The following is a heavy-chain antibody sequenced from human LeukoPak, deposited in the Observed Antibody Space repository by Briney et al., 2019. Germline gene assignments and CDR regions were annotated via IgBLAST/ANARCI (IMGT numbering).Heavy chain of an antibody. D-gene: IGHD3-10*01. CDR3: ARVHSGRAQYYYYYMDV. V-gene: IGHV4-59*01. J-gene: IGHJ6*03. CDR1: GFTFSTST. CDR2: IYYSGST. Sequence: PGGSLRLSCEASGFTFSTSTMHWIRQPPGKGLEWIGYIYYSGSTNYNPSLKSRVTISVDTSKNQFSLKLSSVTAGDTAVYYCARVHSGRAQYYYYYMDVWGKGTTVTISS.